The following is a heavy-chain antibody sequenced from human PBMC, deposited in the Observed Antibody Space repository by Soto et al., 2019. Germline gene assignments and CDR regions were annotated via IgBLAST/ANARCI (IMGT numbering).Heavy chain of an antibody. V-gene: IGHV4-34*02. J-gene: IGHJ4*02. D-gene: IGHD5-12*01. Sequence: QVQLQQWGAGLLKPSETLSLTCAVYVGSFSGYSWTWIRQSPGKGLEGIGDVNHRGSAKYNPPPKSRVTISVDTWKNQFSRKLKSVTGADTALYFCARAARPREQIGVTPATGDYVDYWGQGTLVTVSS. CDR3: ARAARPREQIGVTPATGDYVDY. CDR1: VGSFSGYS. CDR2: VNHRGSA.